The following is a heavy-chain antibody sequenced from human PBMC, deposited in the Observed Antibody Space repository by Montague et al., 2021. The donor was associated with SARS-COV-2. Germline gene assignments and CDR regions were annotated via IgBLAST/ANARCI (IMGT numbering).Heavy chain of an antibody. V-gene: IGHV4-59*01. CDR1: GGPITSYY. D-gene: IGHD3-10*01. J-gene: IGHJ4*02. CDR3: ARGLANYGSASHHFDY. CDR2: IYDSGST. Sequence: SETLSLTCTVSGGPITSYYWNWIRQPPGKGLEYIGYIYDSGSTTYNPSLTGRVTISVDTSKNQFSLKLRSVTAADTAVYYCARGLANYGSASHHFDYWGQGTLVTVSS.